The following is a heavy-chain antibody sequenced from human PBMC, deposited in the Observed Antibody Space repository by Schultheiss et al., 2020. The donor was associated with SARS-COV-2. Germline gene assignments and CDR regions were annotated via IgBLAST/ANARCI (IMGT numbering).Heavy chain of an antibody. CDR1: GFSLSTSGMG. CDR3: ARIEVVWGAFDI. Sequence: SGPTLVKPTQTLTLTCTFSGFSLSTSGMGVGWIRQPPGKALEWLALIYWDDDKRYSPSLRSRFTISKDTSKNQVVLTMTNMDPVDTATYYCARIEVVWGAFDIWGQGTMVTVSS. J-gene: IGHJ3*02. CDR2: IYWDDDK. D-gene: IGHD3-16*01. V-gene: IGHV2-5*02.